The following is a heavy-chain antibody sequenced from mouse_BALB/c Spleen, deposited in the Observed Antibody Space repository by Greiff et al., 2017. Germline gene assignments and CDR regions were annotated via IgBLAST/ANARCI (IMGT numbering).Heavy chain of an antibody. CDR3: ARDKGYYYAMDY. CDR2: IRNKANGYTT. CDR1: GFTFTDYY. J-gene: IGHJ4*01. V-gene: IGHV7-3*02. Sequence: EVMLVESGGGLVQPGGSLRLSCATSGFTFTDYYMSWVRQPPGKALEWLGFIRNKANGYTTEYSASVKGRFTISRDNSQSILYLQMNTLRAEDSATDYCARDKGYYYAMDYWGQGTSVTVSS.